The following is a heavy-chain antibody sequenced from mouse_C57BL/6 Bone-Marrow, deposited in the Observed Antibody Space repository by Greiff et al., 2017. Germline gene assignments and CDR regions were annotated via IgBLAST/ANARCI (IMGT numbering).Heavy chain of an antibody. CDR3: ARERTGTGYYAMGD. Sequence: QVQLQQPGAELVMPGASVKLSCKASGYTFTSYWMHWVKQRPGQGLEWIGEIDPADSYTTYNQKFQGKSTLTVDKSSSTAYMQLSSLTSEDSAVYNCARERTGTGYYAMGDWGQGTSVTVAS. CDR1: GYTFTSYW. D-gene: IGHD4-1*01. V-gene: IGHV1-69*01. CDR2: IDPADSYT. J-gene: IGHJ4*01.